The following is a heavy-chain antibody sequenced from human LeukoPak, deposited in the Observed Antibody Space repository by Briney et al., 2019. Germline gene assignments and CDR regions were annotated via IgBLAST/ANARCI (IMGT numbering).Heavy chain of an antibody. J-gene: IGHJ4*02. D-gene: IGHD7-27*01. CDR1: GYTFTGYY. V-gene: IGHV1-2*02. Sequence: ASVTVSCKASGYTFTGYYMHWVRQAPGQGLEWMGWINPNSGGTNYAQKFQGRVTMTRDTSISTAYMELSRLRSDDTAVYYCAREAGNWEYKSLDYWGQGTLVTVSS. CDR3: AREAGNWEYKSLDY. CDR2: INPNSGGT.